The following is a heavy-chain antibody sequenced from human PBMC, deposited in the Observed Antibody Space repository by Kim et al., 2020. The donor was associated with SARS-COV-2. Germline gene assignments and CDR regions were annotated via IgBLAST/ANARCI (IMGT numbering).Heavy chain of an antibody. CDR1: GYTFTNHA. CDR2: ISTSTGNP. V-gene: IGHV7-4-1*02. D-gene: IGHD2-8*01. Sequence: ASVKVSCKASGYTFTNHAMNWVRQAPGQGLEYMGWISTSTGNPTYAQGFTGRFVFSLDISDSTSYLQISSLKAEDSAVYYCARDGPLDGDYYYGMDVWGQGTTVTVSS. CDR3: ARDGPLDGDYYYGMDV. J-gene: IGHJ6*02.